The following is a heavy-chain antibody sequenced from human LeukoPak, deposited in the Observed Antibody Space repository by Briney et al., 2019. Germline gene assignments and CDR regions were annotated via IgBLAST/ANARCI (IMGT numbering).Heavy chain of an antibody. CDR3: AKGYGYDYNYFYSMDV. CDR1: GFTFSSYG. V-gene: IGHV3-30*02. Sequence: PGGSLRLSCAASGFTFSSYGIHWVRQAPGKGLEWVAFIRYDGSNKYYADSVKGRFTISRDNSKNTVYLQMNSLRAEDTAVYFCAKGYGYDYNYFYSMDVWGKGTTVTISS. J-gene: IGHJ6*03. D-gene: IGHD1-1*01. CDR2: IRYDGSNK.